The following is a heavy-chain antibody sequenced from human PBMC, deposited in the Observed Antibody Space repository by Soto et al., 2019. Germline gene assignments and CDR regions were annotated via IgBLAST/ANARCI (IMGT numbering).Heavy chain of an antibody. J-gene: IGHJ4*02. CDR3: ARDAGYGGNVPFDY. CDR2: INAGNGNT. Sequence: ASVKVSCKASGYTFTSYAMHWVRQAPGQRLEWMGWINAGNGNTKYSQKFQGRVTITRDTSASTAYMELSSLRSEDTAVYYCARDAGYGGNVPFDYWGQGTLVTVSS. V-gene: IGHV1-3*01. D-gene: IGHD4-17*01. CDR1: GYTFTSYA.